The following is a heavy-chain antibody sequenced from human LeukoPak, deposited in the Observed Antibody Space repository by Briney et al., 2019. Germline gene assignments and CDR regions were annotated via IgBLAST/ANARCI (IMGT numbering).Heavy chain of an antibody. CDR1: GFIFSDHY. Sequence: GGSLRLSCAASGFIFSDHYMDWVRQAPGKGLEWVGRIRNKGNGYTTEYAASVKGRFTISRDDSKNSLYLQMDSLKTEDTAVYFCARPYDSDWDRTYIDYWGQGTLVTVSS. J-gene: IGHJ4*02. CDR2: IRNKGNGYTT. CDR3: ARPYDSDWDRTYIDY. D-gene: IGHD3-9*01. V-gene: IGHV3-72*01.